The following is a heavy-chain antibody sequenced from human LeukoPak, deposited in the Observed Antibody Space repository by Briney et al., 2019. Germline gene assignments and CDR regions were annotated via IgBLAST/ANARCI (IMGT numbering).Heavy chain of an antibody. V-gene: IGHV1-46*01. D-gene: IGHD3-22*01. CDR2: INPSGGST. CDR3: ARDLSDYDSSGYYYDAFDI. CDR1: GYTFTSYY. J-gene: IGHJ3*02. Sequence: ASVKVSCKASGYTFTSYYMHWVRQAPGQGLEWMGIINPSGGSTSYAQKFQGRVTMTRDMSTSTVYMELSSLRSEDTAVYYCARDLSDYDSSGYYYDAFDIWGQGTMVTVSS.